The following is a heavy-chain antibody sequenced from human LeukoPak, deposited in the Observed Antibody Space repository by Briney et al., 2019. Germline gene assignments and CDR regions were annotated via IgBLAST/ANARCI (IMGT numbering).Heavy chain of an antibody. CDR2: INPNSGGT. CDR3: ASNLYGSGSFYGRFDY. Sequence: ASVRVSCKASGYTFTGYYMHWVQQAPGQGLEWMGWINPNSGGTNYAQKFQGRVTMTRDTSISTAYMELSRLRSDDTAVYYCASNLYGSGSFYGRFDYWGQGTLVTVSS. V-gene: IGHV1-2*02. CDR1: GYTFTGYY. J-gene: IGHJ4*02. D-gene: IGHD3-10*01.